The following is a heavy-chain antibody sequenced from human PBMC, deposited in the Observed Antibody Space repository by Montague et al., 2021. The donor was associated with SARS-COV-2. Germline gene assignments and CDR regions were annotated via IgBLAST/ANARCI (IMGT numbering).Heavy chain of an antibody. J-gene: IGHJ3*02. Sequence: SETLSLTCAVYGGSFSNYYWTWVRQSPGRRLEWIGEINHTGSTTYNPSLKSRVTISVDTSKNQFSLKLSSVTAADTAVYYCARHGPFVVVTAIHDTFDIWGQGTMVTASS. CDR1: GGSFSNYY. CDR3: ARHGPFVVVTAIHDTFDI. CDR2: INHTGST. D-gene: IGHD2-21*02. V-gene: IGHV4-34*01.